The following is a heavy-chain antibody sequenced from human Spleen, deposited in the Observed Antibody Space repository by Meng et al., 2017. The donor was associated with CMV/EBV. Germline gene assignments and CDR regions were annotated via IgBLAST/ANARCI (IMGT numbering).Heavy chain of an antibody. CDR2: INHSGST. Sequence: GSLRLSCAVYGGSFSGYYWSWIRQPPGKGLEWIGEINHSGSTNYNPSLKSRVTISVDTSKNQFSLKLSSVTAADTAVYYCARDGGLYTMDVWGQGTTVTVSS. D-gene: IGHD4-23*01. V-gene: IGHV4-34*01. CDR1: GGSFSGYY. CDR3: ARDGGLYTMDV. J-gene: IGHJ6*02.